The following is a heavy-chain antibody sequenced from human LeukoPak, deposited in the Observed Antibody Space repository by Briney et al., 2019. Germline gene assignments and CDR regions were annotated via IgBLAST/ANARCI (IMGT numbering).Heavy chain of an antibody. Sequence: GSSVKVSCKASGYTFKNYDIKWVRQATGQGREWMGWMNPNSGNTGFAQKFQDRVSMTRDTSINTAYMELTSLRSGDTAVYYCARATPGGLHGYSFDYWGQGTVVTVYS. CDR3: ARATPGGLHGYSFDY. CDR1: GYTFKNYD. CDR2: MNPNSGNT. J-gene: IGHJ4*02. V-gene: IGHV1-8*02. D-gene: IGHD5-24*01.